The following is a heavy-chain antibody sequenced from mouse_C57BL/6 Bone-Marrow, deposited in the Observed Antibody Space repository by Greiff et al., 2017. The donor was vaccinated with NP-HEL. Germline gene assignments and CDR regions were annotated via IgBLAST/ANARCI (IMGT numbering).Heavy chain of an antibody. Sequence: VKLQESGAELARPGASVKLSCKASGYTFTSYGISWVKQRTGQGLEWIGNINPSNGGTNYNEKFKSKATLTVDKSSSTAYMQLSSLTSEDSAVYYCVYSNLFAYWGQGTLVTVSA. D-gene: IGHD2-5*01. CDR2: INPSNGGT. CDR1: GYTFTSYG. V-gene: IGHV1-81*01. J-gene: IGHJ3*01. CDR3: VYSNLFAY.